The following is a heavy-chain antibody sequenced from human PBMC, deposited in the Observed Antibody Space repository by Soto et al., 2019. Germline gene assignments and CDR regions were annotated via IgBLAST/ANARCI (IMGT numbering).Heavy chain of an antibody. J-gene: IGHJ6*02. D-gene: IGHD2-2*01. CDR2: IIPIFGTA. Sequence: ASVKVSCKASGGTFSSYANSWVRQAPGQGLEWMGGIIPIFGTANYAQKFQGRVTITADKSTSTAYMELSSLRSEDTAVYYCASPRGVVPAAHIGGPGYYGMDVWGQGTTVTVSS. CDR1: GGTFSSYA. V-gene: IGHV1-69*06. CDR3: ASPRGVVPAAHIGGPGYYGMDV.